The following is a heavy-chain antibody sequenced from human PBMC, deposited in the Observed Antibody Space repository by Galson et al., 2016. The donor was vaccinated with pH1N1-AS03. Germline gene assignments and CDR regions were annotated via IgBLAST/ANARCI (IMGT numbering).Heavy chain of an antibody. CDR3: ARTAGWLPDF. D-gene: IGHD3-9*01. CDR1: GFSLTTSAVG. Sequence: PALVKPTQTLTLTCTFSGFSLTTSAVGVVWIRQPPGKALEWLALIYWDDDKRYHSSLKSRLTITKDTSKNQVVLTMTNMDPVDTTTYYCARTAGWLPDFWGQGTLVTVSS. V-gene: IGHV2-5*02. CDR2: IYWDDDK. J-gene: IGHJ4*02.